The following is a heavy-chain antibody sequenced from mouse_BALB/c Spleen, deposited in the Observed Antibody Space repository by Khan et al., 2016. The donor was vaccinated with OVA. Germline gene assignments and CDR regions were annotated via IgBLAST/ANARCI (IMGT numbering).Heavy chain of an antibody. J-gene: IGHJ2*01. CDR3: ARVNSGSRDYFDN. V-gene: IGHV1-9*01. CDR1: GNTFSTYW. D-gene: IGHD1-1*01. CDR2: ILPGSGST. Sequence: VQLVESGADLMKPGASVKISCKVTGNTFSTYWIEWIKKRPGHGLEWIGEILPGSGSTNCNEKFKGKATFTADTSSNTAYMQLSSLTYEDSAVYYCARVNSGSRDYFDNWGQGTTLTVSS.